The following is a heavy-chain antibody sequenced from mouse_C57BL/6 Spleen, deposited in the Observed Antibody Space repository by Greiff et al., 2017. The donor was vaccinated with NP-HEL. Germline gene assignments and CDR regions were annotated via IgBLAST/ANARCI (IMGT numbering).Heavy chain of an antibody. CDR1: GFTFSDYY. D-gene: IGHD3-3*01. CDR3: AREGHSSYAMDY. Sequence: EVKLMESEGGLVQPGSSMKLSCTASGFTFSDYYMAWVRQVPEKGLEWVANINYDGSSTYYLDSLKSRFIISRDNAKNILYLQMSSLKSEDTATYYCAREGHSSYAMDYWGQRTSVTVSS. CDR2: INYDGSST. J-gene: IGHJ4*01. V-gene: IGHV5-16*01.